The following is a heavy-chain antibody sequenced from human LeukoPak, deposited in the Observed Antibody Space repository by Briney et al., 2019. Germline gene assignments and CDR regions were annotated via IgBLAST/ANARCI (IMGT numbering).Heavy chain of an antibody. V-gene: IGHV4-39*01. CDR2: IYYSGST. CDR3: ARHTGYSSGWSDY. D-gene: IGHD6-19*01. Sequence: PSETLSLTCTVSGGSISSSSYYWGWIRQPPGKGLEWIGSIYYSGSTYYNPSLKSRVTISVDTSKNQFSLKLSSVTAADTAVYYCARHTGYSSGWSDYWGQGTLVTVSS. CDR1: GGSISSSSYY. J-gene: IGHJ4*02.